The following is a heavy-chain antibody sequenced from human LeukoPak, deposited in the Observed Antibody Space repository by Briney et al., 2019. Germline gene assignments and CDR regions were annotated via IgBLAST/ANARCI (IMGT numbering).Heavy chain of an antibody. D-gene: IGHD3-22*01. Sequence: GGSLRLSCAASGFTFSSYDMSWVRQAPGKGLEWVSGISGSGLNTYYADSVKGRFTISRDNSKKTMYLQMDSLRAEDTAVYYCAKRPYYYDSSGSMFSYWGQGTLVTVSS. CDR2: ISGSGLNT. CDR1: GFTFSSYD. CDR3: AKRPYYYDSSGSMFSY. J-gene: IGHJ4*02. V-gene: IGHV3-23*01.